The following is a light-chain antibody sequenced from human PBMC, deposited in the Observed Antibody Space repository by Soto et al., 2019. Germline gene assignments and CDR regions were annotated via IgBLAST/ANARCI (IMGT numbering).Light chain of an antibody. CDR3: SSYTSSSTLYV. CDR2: EVS. V-gene: IGLV2-14*01. J-gene: IGLJ1*01. CDR1: SSDVGGYNY. Sequence: QSVLTQPASVSGSPGQSLTISCTGTSSDVGGYNYVSWYQQHPGKAPKLMIYEVSNRPSGVSSRFSGSKSGNTASLTISGLQAEDEADYYCSSYTSSSTLYVFGTGTKGTVL.